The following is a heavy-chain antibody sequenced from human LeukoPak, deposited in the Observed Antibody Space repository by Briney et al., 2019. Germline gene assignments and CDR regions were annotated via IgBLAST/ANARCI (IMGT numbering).Heavy chain of an antibody. CDR1: GYTFTGYY. CDR2: INPNSGGT. Sequence: ASVRVSCKASGYTFTGYYMHWVRQAPGQGLEWMGWINPNSGGTNYAQKFQGRVTVTRDTSISTAYMELSRLRSDDTAVYYCATSNPIAAAGRDNWFDPWGQGTLVTVSS. D-gene: IGHD6-13*01. V-gene: IGHV1-2*02. J-gene: IGHJ5*02. CDR3: ATSNPIAAAGRDNWFDP.